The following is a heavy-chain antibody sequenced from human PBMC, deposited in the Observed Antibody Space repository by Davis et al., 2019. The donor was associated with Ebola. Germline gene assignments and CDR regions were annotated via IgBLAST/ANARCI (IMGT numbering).Heavy chain of an antibody. CDR2: ISSSSSTI. V-gene: IGHV3-48*01. CDR3: TTDMVNYGFLYYYYGMDV. CDR1: GFTFSSYS. J-gene: IGHJ6*02. D-gene: IGHD4-17*01. Sequence: PGGSLRLSCAASGFTFSSYSMNWVRQAPGKGLEWVSYISSSSSTIYYADSVKGRFTISRDNSKNTLYLQMNSLKTEDTAVYYCTTDMVNYGFLYYYYGMDVWGQGTTVTVSS.